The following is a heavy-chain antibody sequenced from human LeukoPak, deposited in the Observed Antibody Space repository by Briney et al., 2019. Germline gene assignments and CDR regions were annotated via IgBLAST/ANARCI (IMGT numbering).Heavy chain of an antibody. Sequence: GGSLRLSRAASGFTFSSYGMHWVRQAPGKGLEWVAFIRYDGSNKYYADSVKGRFTISRDNSKNTLYLQMNSLRAEDTAVYYCAKDPRWVVVVPGWYFDYWGQGTLVTVSS. J-gene: IGHJ4*02. CDR3: AKDPRWVVVVPGWYFDY. CDR1: GFTFSSYG. D-gene: IGHD2-2*01. CDR2: IRYDGSNK. V-gene: IGHV3-30*02.